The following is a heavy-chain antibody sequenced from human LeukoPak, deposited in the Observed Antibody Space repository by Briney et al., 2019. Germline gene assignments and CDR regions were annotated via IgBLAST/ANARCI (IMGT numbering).Heavy chain of an antibody. CDR1: GYTFTSYD. CDR2: MNPNSGNT. D-gene: IGHD2-2*01. CDR3: ARGGQDIVVVPAAILGYYFDY. Sequence: ASVKVSCKASGYTFTSYDINWVRQATGQGLEWMGWMNPNSGNTGYAQEFQGRVTMTRNTSISTAYMELSSLRSEDTAVYYCARGGQDIVVVPAAILGYYFDYWGQGTLVTVSS. J-gene: IGHJ4*02. V-gene: IGHV1-8*01.